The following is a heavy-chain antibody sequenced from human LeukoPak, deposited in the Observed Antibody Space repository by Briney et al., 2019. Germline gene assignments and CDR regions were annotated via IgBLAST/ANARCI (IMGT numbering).Heavy chain of an antibody. CDR2: INTDGSST. V-gene: IGHV3-74*03. D-gene: IGHD6-19*01. Sequence: GGSLRLSCAASGFTFNNYWMYWVRHAPGKGLVRVSRINTDGSSTTYADSVKGRFTISRDNAYNTLYLQMNSLRADDTAVYYCARVLAVAATGAFDIWGQGTMVTVSS. J-gene: IGHJ3*02. CDR3: ARVLAVAATGAFDI. CDR1: GFTFNNYW.